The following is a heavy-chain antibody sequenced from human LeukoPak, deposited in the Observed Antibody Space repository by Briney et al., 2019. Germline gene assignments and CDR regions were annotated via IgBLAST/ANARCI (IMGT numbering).Heavy chain of an antibody. D-gene: IGHD6-13*01. Sequence: GGSLRLSCAASGFTFNNYWMHWVRQAPGKGLVWVARTNTHGTSANYADSVKGRFIISRDNANNTLYLQMNGLRDEDTGVYYALAGYYYYYMDVWSKGTTVTVSS. V-gene: IGHV3-74*01. J-gene: IGHJ6*03. CDR3: LAGYYYYYMDV. CDR1: GFTFNNYW. CDR2: TNTHGTSA.